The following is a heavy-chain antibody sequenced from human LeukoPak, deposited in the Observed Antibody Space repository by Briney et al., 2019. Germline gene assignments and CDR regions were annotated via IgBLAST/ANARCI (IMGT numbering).Heavy chain of an antibody. J-gene: IGHJ4*03. V-gene: IGHV3-7*01. CDR3: AGSFGDVKNF. CDR1: GFSFRDHW. CDR2: IKPDGSDK. Sequence: GGSLRLSCAGSGFSFRDHWMSLLPQAPGKGPEWVAHIKPDGSDKYYVDSVKGRLIISRDDARNSLSLQMNSLRPEDTAFYYCAGSFGDVKNFWGQGTLVTVSS. D-gene: IGHD3-10*01.